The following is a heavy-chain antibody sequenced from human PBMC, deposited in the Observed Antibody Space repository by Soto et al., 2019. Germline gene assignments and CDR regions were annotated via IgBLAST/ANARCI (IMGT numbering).Heavy chain of an antibody. CDR1: GFTFSSYA. CDR2: ITGSGGST. D-gene: IGHD3-22*01. Sequence: GGSLRLSCAASGFTFSSYAMSWVRQAPGKGLEWVSAITGSGGSTYHADSVQGRFTISRDNSKNTLFLQMNSLRAEDTAVYYCAKGSSGSRPYYFDYWGRGTLVTVSS. V-gene: IGHV3-23*01. J-gene: IGHJ4*02. CDR3: AKGSSGSRPYYFDY.